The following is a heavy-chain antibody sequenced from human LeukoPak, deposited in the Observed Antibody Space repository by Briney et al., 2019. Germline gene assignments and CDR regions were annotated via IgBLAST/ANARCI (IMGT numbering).Heavy chain of an antibody. Sequence: PSETLSLTCTVSGGSIGSSSYYWGWIRQPPGKGLEWIGSIYYSGSTYYNPSLKSRVTISVDTSKNQFSLKLSSVTAADTAVYYCARIKLWLLFPYYFDYWGQGTLVTVSS. V-gene: IGHV4-39*01. D-gene: IGHD5-18*01. CDR3: ARIKLWLLFPYYFDY. J-gene: IGHJ4*02. CDR2: IYYSGST. CDR1: GGSIGSSSYY.